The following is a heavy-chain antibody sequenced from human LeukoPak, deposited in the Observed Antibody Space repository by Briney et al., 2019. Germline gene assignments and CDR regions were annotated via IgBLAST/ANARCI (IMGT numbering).Heavy chain of an antibody. V-gene: IGHV3-21*04. CDR1: GFTFSSYS. Sequence: GGSLRLSCATSGFTFSSYSMTWVRQAPGKGLDWVSSINSYSSDIYYADSVKGRSTISRDNAKNSLYLQMNSLRAEDTAVYYCARRSGIAVAGAFDYWGQGTLVTVSS. CDR3: ARRSGIAVAGAFDY. J-gene: IGHJ4*02. CDR2: INSYSSDI. D-gene: IGHD6-19*01.